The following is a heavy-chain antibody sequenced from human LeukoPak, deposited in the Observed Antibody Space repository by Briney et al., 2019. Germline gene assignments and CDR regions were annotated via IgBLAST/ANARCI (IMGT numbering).Heavy chain of an antibody. CDR2: IYHSGST. CDR3: ARSRSGWYVSH. J-gene: IGHJ4*01. Sequence: PSETLSLTCTVSGYSISGGYYWGWIRQPPGKGLEWIGSIYHSGSTYYNPSLKSRIALDRSKNQISLTLTSVTAADTAVYYCARSRSGWYVSHWGQGILVTVSS. V-gene: IGHV4-38-2*02. D-gene: IGHD6-19*01. CDR1: GYSISGGYY.